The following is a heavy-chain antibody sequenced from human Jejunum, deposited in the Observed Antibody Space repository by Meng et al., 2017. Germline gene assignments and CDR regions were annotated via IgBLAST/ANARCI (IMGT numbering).Heavy chain of an antibody. CDR1: EFTFGDDT. J-gene: IGHJ3*02. D-gene: IGHD3-16*01. CDR2: ISSKAYGGTS. CDR3: TRDSWGHMPPNSFDI. Sequence: GESLKISCTASEFTFGDDTMSWFRQAPGKGLEWVGFISSKAYGGTSEYAASVKGRCTISRDDSKSIAYLQMNSLKTEDTAVYYCTRDSWGHMPPNSFDIWGQGTMVTVSS. V-gene: IGHV3-49*03.